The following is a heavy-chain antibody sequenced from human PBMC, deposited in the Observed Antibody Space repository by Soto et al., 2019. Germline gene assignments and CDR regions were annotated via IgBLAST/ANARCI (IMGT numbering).Heavy chain of an antibody. D-gene: IGHD4-17*01. CDR3: AHRGYGDYPRDNWFDP. J-gene: IGHJ5*02. Sequence: QITLKESGPTLVKPTQALTLTCSFSGFSLSTGGRGVGWIRQPPGKALEGVALIYWNDDKRFSPSLRSRLTITKDTSKNQVVLTMTNVDPMDTATYYCAHRGYGDYPRDNWFDPWGQGTLVTVSS. CDR2: IYWNDDK. V-gene: IGHV2-5*01. CDR1: GFSLSTGGRG.